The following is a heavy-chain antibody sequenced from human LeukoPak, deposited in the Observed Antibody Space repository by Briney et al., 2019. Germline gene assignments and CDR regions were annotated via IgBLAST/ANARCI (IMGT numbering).Heavy chain of an antibody. Sequence: SETLSLTCAVYGGSFSGYYWSWIRQPPGKGLEWIGEINHSGSTNYNPSLKSRVTISVDTSKNQFSLKLSSVTAADTAVYYCARGPCGGTAFDIWGQGTMVTVSS. CDR1: GGSFSGYY. J-gene: IGHJ3*02. CDR2: INHSGST. CDR3: ARGPCGGTAFDI. V-gene: IGHV4-34*01. D-gene: IGHD2-21*01.